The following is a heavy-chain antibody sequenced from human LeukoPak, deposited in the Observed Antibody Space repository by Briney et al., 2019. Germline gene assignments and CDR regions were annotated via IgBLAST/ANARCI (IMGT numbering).Heavy chain of an antibody. CDR2: IYYSGST. CDR1: GGSISSYY. V-gene: IGHV4-59*08. CDR3: ARQAVAAHNWFDP. J-gene: IGHJ5*02. D-gene: IGHD6-19*01. Sequence: PSETLSLTCTVSGGSISSYYWSWIRQPPGKGLEWIGYIYYSGSTNCNPSLKSRVTISVDTSKNQFSLKLSSVTAADTAVYYCARQAVAAHNWFDPWGQGTLVTVSS.